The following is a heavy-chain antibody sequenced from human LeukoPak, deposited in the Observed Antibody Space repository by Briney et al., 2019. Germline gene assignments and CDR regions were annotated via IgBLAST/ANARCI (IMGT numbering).Heavy chain of an antibody. J-gene: IGHJ4*02. Sequence: PSQTLSLTCSVSGGSISSRDHYWSWIRQHPGKGLEWIGYIFYSGSTHYNPSLKSRVTISVDPSKNQFSLNLSSVTAADTAVYYCARALYYSSGYFFFDYWGQGILVTVSS. CDR2: IFYSGST. V-gene: IGHV4-31*03. CDR1: GGSISSRDHY. D-gene: IGHD3-22*01. CDR3: ARALYYSSGYFFFDY.